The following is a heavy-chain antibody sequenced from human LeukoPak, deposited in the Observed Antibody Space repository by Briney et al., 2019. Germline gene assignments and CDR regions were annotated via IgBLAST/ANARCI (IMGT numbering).Heavy chain of an antibody. V-gene: IGHV4-59*01. CDR2: TYYSGST. J-gene: IGHJ4*02. Sequence: SETLSLTCTVSGGSISSYHWSWIRQPPGKGLEWIGYTYYSGSTNYNPSLKSRVTISVDTSKNQFSLKLSSVTAADTAVYYCARVAGSSWYGGYFDYWGQGTLVTVSS. CDR3: ARVAGSSWYGGYFDY. CDR1: GGSISSYH. D-gene: IGHD6-13*01.